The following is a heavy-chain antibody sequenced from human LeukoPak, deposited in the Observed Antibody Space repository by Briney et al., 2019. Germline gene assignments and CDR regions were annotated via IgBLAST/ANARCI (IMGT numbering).Heavy chain of an antibody. V-gene: IGHV4-31*03. CDR1: GGSISSGGYY. J-gene: IGHJ4*02. Sequence: SQTLSLTCTVSGGSISSGGYYWSSIRPHPGKGLEWIGYIYYSGSTYYNPSLKSRVTISVDTSKNQFSLKLSSVTAADTAVYYCARDGGRYFDYCGQGTLVTVSS. CDR3: ARDGGRYFDY. CDR2: IYYSGST. D-gene: IGHD3-16*01.